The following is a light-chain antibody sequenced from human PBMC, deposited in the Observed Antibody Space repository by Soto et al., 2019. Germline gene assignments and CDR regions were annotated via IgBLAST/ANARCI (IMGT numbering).Light chain of an antibody. CDR2: AAS. J-gene: IGKJ5*01. CDR3: QQLNSYLT. Sequence: DIQLTQSPSFLSASVGDRVTITCRASQGISSYLAWYQQKPGKAPKLLIYAASTLQSGVPSRFSGSGSGTEFTLTIGSLQPEDFATYYCQQLNSYLTFGQGTRLEIK. CDR1: QGISSY. V-gene: IGKV1-9*01.